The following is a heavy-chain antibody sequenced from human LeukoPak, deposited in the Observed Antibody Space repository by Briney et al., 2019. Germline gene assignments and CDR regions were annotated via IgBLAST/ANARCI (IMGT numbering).Heavy chain of an antibody. CDR3: AKDREDTYYYDSSGYSFDY. D-gene: IGHD3-22*01. CDR1: GFTFSSYG. Sequence: GGSLRLSCAASGFTFSSYGMHWVRQAPGKGLEWVAVISYDGSNKYYADSVKGRFTISRDNSKNTLYLQMNSLRAEDTAVYYCAKDREDTYYYDSSGYSFDYWGQGTLVTVSS. J-gene: IGHJ4*02. V-gene: IGHV3-30*18. CDR2: ISYDGSNK.